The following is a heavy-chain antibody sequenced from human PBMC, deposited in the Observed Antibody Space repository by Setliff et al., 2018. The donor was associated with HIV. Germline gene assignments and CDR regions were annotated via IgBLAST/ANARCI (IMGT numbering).Heavy chain of an antibody. CDR2: IYYTGST. CDR3: ARDSGGYNYGFAVGSFDY. D-gene: IGHD5-18*01. J-gene: IGHJ4*02. CDR1: GDSISTYY. V-gene: IGHV4-59*01. Sequence: LSLTCTVSGDSISTYYWTWIRQPPGKGLEWIGNIYYTGSTNYNPSLKSRITISIDTSKSQFSLKLTSVAAADTAVYYCARDSGGYNYGFAVGSFDYWGQGALVTVSS.